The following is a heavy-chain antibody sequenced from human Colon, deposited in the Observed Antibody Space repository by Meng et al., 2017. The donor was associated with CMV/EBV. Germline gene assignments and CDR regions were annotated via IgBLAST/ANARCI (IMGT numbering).Heavy chain of an antibody. Sequence: GGSLRLSCAPSGFTFSSYEMNWVRQAPGKGLVWVSYISGSGSTIYHADSVKGRFTISRDNTQSSLYLQMNSLRAEDTAVYFCARDQGYCSSSTSCYYYGMDVWGQGTAVTVSS. CDR2: ISGSGSTI. J-gene: IGHJ6*02. D-gene: IGHD2-2*01. CDR1: GFTFSSYE. V-gene: IGHV3-48*03. CDR3: ARDQGYCSSSTSCYYYGMDV.